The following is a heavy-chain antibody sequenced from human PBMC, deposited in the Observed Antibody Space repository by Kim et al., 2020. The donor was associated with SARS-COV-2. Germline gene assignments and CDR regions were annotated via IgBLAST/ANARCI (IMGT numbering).Heavy chain of an antibody. J-gene: IGHJ1*01. CDR2: IFRGGSYT. Sequence: GGSLRLSCAASGFTFSSYAMNWVRQAPGKGLEWVSVIFRGGSYTFYADSVKGRFTISRDNSKNTLYLQMNSLRADDTAVYYCSKGGMYDYDSSGNYHFQHWGKDTLVTVSS. CDR3: SKGGMYDYDSSGNYHFQH. CDR1: GFTFSSYA. D-gene: IGHD3-22*01. V-gene: IGHV3-23*03.